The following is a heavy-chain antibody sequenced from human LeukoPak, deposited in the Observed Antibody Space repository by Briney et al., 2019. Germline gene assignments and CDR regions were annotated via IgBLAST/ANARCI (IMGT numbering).Heavy chain of an antibody. D-gene: IGHD3-9*01. CDR1: GFTFSSYS. Sequence: GGSLRLSCAASGFTFSSYSMNWVRQAPGKGLEWVSYISSSSSTIYYADSVKGRFTISRDNAKNSLYLQMNSLRAEDTAVYYCARDDRRYFDWLSPLDYWGQGTLVTVSS. J-gene: IGHJ4*02. V-gene: IGHV3-48*01. CDR3: ARDDRRYFDWLSPLDY. CDR2: ISSSSSTI.